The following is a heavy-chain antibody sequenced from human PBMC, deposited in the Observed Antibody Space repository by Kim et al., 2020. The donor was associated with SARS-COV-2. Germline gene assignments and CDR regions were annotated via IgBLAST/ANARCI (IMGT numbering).Heavy chain of an antibody. CDR2: IYNSGST. J-gene: IGHJ4*02. Sequence: SETLSLTCTVSGGSISSSSYYWGWIRQPPGKGLEWIGSIYNSGSTYYDPSLKSRVTISVDTSKNQFSLKLSSVTAADTAVYYCARLGLGSGSLVDWGQGTLVPVSS. CDR3: ARLGLGSGSLVD. CDR1: GGSISSSSYY. D-gene: IGHD1-26*01. V-gene: IGHV4-39*01.